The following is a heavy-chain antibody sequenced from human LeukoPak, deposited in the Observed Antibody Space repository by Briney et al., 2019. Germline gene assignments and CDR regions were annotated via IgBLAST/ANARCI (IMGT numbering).Heavy chain of an antibody. J-gene: IGHJ3*02. CDR3: AGGVGGSSWYLDAFDI. CDR1: GFTFSSYS. V-gene: IGHV3-48*01. Sequence: PGGSLRLSCAASGFTFSSYSMNWVRQAPGKGPEWVSYISSSSSTIYYADSVKGRFTISRDNAKNSLYLQMNSLRAEDTAVYYCAGGVGGSSWYLDAFDIWGQGTMVTVSS. CDR2: ISSSSSTI. D-gene: IGHD6-13*01.